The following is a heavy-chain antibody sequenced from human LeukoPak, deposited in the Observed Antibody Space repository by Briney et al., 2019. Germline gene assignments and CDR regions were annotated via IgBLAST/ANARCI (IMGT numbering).Heavy chain of an antibody. D-gene: IGHD1-26*01. J-gene: IGHJ4*02. CDR1: AFTFSSSN. CDR2: ISSSGTYI. V-gene: IGHV3-21*01. Sequence: PGGSLRLSCAASAFTFSSSNMNWVRQAPGKGLEWVSSISSSGTYIYYRDSVKGRFTISRDNAENSVYLQMNSLRVEDTAVYYCARDRGSYRPIDYWGQGTLVTVSS. CDR3: ARDRGSYRPIDY.